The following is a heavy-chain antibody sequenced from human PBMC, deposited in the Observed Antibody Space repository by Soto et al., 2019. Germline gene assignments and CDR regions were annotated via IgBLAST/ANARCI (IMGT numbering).Heavy chain of an antibody. CDR2: ISYDGNNK. J-gene: IGHJ4*02. V-gene: IGHV3-30*18. D-gene: IGHD1-26*01. CDR1: GFIFSSHG. CDR3: AKGITFSGRDFDY. Sequence: GGSLRLSCAASGFIFSSHGVHWVRQAPGKGLEWVAVISYDGNNKYYGDSVKGRFTISRDNSKDTLYLQMNSLRAEDTAVYYCAKGITFSGRDFDYWGQGTLVTVSS.